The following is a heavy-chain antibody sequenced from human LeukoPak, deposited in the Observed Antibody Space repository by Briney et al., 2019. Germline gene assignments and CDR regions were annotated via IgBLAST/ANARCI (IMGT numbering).Heavy chain of an antibody. CDR1: GGSISSYY. Sequence: SETLSLTCTVSGGSISSYYWSWLRQPPGKGLEWIGYIYYSGSTNYNPSLKSRVTISVDTSKNQFSLKLSPVTAADTAVYYCSGHCSSTSCHGDYWGQGTLVTVSS. J-gene: IGHJ4*02. D-gene: IGHD2-2*01. CDR3: SGHCSSTSCHGDY. V-gene: IGHV4-59*08. CDR2: IYYSGST.